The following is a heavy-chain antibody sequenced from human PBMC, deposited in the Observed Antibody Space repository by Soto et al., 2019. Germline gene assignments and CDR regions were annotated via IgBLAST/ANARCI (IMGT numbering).Heavy chain of an antibody. CDR3: ARSPHIQLWSYPSDY. CDR1: GGSISSGGYY. D-gene: IGHD5-18*01. Sequence: SETLSLTCTVSGGSISSGGYYWSWIRQHPGKGLEWIGYIYFSGSTYYNPSLKSRVTISVDTSKNQFSLKLSSVTAADTAVYYCARSPHIQLWSYPSDYWGQGTLVTVS. J-gene: IGHJ4*02. CDR2: IYFSGST. V-gene: IGHV4-31*03.